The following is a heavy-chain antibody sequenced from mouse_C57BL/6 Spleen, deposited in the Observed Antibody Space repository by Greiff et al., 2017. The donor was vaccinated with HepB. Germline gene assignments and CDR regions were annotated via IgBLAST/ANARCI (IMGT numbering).Heavy chain of an antibody. V-gene: IGHV5-17*01. CDR3: ARNYGSSYNYFDY. Sequence: EVMLVESGGGLVKPGGSLKLSCAASGFTFSDYGMHWVRQAPEKGLEWVAYISSGSSTIYYADTVKGRFTISRDNAKNTLFLQMTSLRSEETAMYYCARNYGSSYNYFDYWGRGTTLTVSS. CDR1: GFTFSDYG. CDR2: ISSGSSTI. J-gene: IGHJ2*01. D-gene: IGHD1-1*01.